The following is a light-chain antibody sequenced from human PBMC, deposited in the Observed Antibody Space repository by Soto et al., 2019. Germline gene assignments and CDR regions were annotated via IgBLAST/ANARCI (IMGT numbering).Light chain of an antibody. V-gene: IGKV3-20*01. CDR3: QQYGSAPPT. CDR2: GAS. Sequence: EIVLTQSPGTLSLSPGERATLSCRASQSVYKNFLAWYQQKPGQAPRLLINGASNKATGIPDRFSGSGSGKHFSLTIDGLELEDFAVYFFQQYGSAPPTFRGGTKVAIK. CDR1: QSVYKNF. J-gene: IGKJ4*01.